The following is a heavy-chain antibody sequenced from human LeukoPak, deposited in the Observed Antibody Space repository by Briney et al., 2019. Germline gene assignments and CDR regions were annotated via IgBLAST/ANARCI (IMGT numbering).Heavy chain of an antibody. CDR2: ISGSGGST. Sequence: PGGSLRLSCAASGFTFSSYAMSWVRQAPGKGLEWVSAISGSGGSTYYADSVKGRFTISRDNSKNTLYLQMNSLRAEDTAVYYCAKLSPPDVMDSGYDWPPFDYWGQGTLVTVSS. CDR3: AKLSPPDVMDSGYDWPPFDY. D-gene: IGHD5-12*01. J-gene: IGHJ4*02. V-gene: IGHV3-23*01. CDR1: GFTFSSYA.